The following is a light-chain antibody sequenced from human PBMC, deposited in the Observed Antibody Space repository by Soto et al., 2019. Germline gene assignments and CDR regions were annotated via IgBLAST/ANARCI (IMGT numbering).Light chain of an antibody. CDR2: TTS. V-gene: IGKV1-27*01. J-gene: IGKJ1*01. Sequence: DIQMTQSPSSLSASVGDRVTITCRASQDIGIYLAWYQQKSGRVPKLLIYTTSTLHSGVPSRFSGSGSGTEFTLTIRSLQPEDVATYFCQINVGAPRTFGQGTKVEIK. CDR3: QINVGAPRT. CDR1: QDIGIY.